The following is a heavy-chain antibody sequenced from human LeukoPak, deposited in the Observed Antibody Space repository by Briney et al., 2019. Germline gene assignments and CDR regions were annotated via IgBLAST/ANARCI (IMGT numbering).Heavy chain of an antibody. Sequence: SETLSLTCAVYGGSFSGYYWSWIRQPPGKGLEWIEEINHSGSTNYNPSLKSRVTISVDTSKNQFSLKLSSVTAADTAVYYCARGRSPPRITYYYDSSGYYHFDYWGQGTLVTVSS. CDR3: ARGRSPPRITYYYDSSGYYHFDY. CDR2: INHSGST. CDR1: GGSFSGYY. D-gene: IGHD3-22*01. V-gene: IGHV4-34*01. J-gene: IGHJ4*02.